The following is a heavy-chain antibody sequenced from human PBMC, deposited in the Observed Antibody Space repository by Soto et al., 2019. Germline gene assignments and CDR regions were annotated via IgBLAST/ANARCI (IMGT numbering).Heavy chain of an antibody. CDR2: IYSGGTY. V-gene: IGHV3-53*04. CDR1: GFSVSATKY. Sequence: EVQLVESGGGLVQPGGSLRLSCVASGFSVSATKYMNWLRQAPDKGLEWDSVIYSGGTYYYADSVKGRFTISRHDSKNTLYLQMDSLRPEETAIYFCASANDLYAFDMWGQETMVTVFS. CDR3: ASANDLYAFDM. J-gene: IGHJ3*02.